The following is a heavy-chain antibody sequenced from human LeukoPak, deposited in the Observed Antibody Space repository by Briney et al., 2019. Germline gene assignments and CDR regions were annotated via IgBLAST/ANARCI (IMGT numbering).Heavy chain of an antibody. CDR2: FYSGGYT. CDR1: GFTVSSDY. D-gene: IGHD3-10*01. Sequence: GGSLRLSCAASGFTVSSDYMSWIRQAPGKGLEWVSIFYSGGYTYYADSVKGRFTISRDNSKNTLYLQMNSLRAEDTAVYYCARGEYYYYYYMDVWGRGTTVTVSS. CDR3: ARGEYYYYYYMDV. J-gene: IGHJ6*03. V-gene: IGHV3-66*02.